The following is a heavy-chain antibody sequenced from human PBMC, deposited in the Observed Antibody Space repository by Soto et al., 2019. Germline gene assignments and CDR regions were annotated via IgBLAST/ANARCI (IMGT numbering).Heavy chain of an antibody. CDR1: GGSISSSNW. CDR2: IYHSGST. Sequence: QVQLQESGPGLVKPSGTLSLTCAVTGGSISSSNWWSWVRQPPGKGLEWIGEIYHSGSTNYNPSLQSRVTVSVDKSKNQFSLKLSSVTAADTAVYYCASVRGGYYYAMDVWGQGTTVTVSS. J-gene: IGHJ6*02. V-gene: IGHV4-4*02. D-gene: IGHD3-10*02. CDR3: ASVRGGYYYAMDV.